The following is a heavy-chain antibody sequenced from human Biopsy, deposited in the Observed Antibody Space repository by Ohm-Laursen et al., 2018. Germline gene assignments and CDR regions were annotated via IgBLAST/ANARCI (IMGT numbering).Heavy chain of an antibody. Sequence: SQTLSLTCTVSGGSISDDYWNWIRQPPGKGLQVIGYISSGGRAKYNPSLKSRLTISLDTSKNQLSLRLSSVTAAGSATYYCARERQFRFLEGAFDYWGQGILVTVSS. D-gene: IGHD3-3*01. V-gene: IGHV4-59*01. CDR3: ARERQFRFLEGAFDY. CDR2: ISSGGRA. J-gene: IGHJ4*02. CDR1: GGSISDDY.